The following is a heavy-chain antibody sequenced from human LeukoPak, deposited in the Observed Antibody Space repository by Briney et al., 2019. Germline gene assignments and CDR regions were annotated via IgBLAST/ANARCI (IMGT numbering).Heavy chain of an antibody. V-gene: IGHV3-30-3*01. J-gene: IGHJ4*02. D-gene: IGHD6-13*01. CDR1: GFTFSNYA. CDR2: ISVDGSSK. CDR3: ARGSWSAAGTSIDY. Sequence: GRSLRLSCAASGFTFSNYAMHWVRQAPGKGLEWVARISVDGSSKYYADSVTGRFTISRDNSKNTPYLQMHRLRGEDTAVYYCARGSWSAAGTSIDYWGQGTLVTVSS.